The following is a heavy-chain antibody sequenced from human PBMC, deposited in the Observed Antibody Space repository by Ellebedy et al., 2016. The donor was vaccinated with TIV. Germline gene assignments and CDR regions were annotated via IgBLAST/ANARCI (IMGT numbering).Heavy chain of an antibody. CDR2: IFYRGST. CDR3: ARHFRYTYGHLID. V-gene: IGHV4-59*08. CDR1: GGSVSSHY. Sequence: MPSETLSLTCSVSGGSVSSHYWSWIRQPPGQGREWIAYIFYRGSTNYNPSLKSRVTVSVDTSKNQFSLTLDSVTAADTAVYYCARHFRYTYGHLIDWGPGILVTVAS. J-gene: IGHJ4*02. D-gene: IGHD5-18*01.